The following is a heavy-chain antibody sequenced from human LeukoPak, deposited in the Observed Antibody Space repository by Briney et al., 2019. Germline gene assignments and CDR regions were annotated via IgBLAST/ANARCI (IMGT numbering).Heavy chain of an antibody. J-gene: IGHJ3*02. V-gene: IGHV3-11*01. CDR2: ISSNGSTI. CDR1: GFTFSDYY. D-gene: IGHD2-21*02. Sequence: GGSLRLSCAASGFTFSDYYMSWIRQAPGKGLEWVSYISSNGSTIYYADSVKGRFTISRDNAKNPLYLQMNSLRAEDTAVYYCARHCGGDCDDAFDIWGRGTMVTVSS. CDR3: ARHCGGDCDDAFDI.